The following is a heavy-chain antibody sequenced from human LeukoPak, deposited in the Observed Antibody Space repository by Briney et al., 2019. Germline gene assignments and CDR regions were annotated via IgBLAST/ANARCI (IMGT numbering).Heavy chain of an antibody. CDR1: GYTFTGFG. CDR2: ISAYNGNT. Sequence: ASVKVSCKASGYTFTGFGISWVRQAPGQGLEWMGWISAYNGNTNYAQNLQGRVSMTTDTSTSTAYMELSSLRSDDTAVYYCAMGASGYYYGMDVWGQGTTVTVSS. V-gene: IGHV1-18*01. D-gene: IGHD3-10*01. J-gene: IGHJ6*02. CDR3: AMGASGYYYGMDV.